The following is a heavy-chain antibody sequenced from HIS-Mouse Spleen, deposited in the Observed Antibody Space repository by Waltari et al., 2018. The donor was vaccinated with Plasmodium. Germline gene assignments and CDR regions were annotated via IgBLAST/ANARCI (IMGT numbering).Heavy chain of an antibody. Sequence: EVQLVESGGGLVQPGGSLRLPCAASGFTVSSNYMSWVRQAPGKGLEWVSVIYSGGSTYYADSVKGRFTISRDNSKNTLYLQMNSLRAEDTAVYYCARGSAGDAFDIWGQGTMVTVSS. J-gene: IGHJ3*02. V-gene: IGHV3-66*01. CDR2: IYSGGST. D-gene: IGHD3-10*01. CDR3: ARGSAGDAFDI. CDR1: GFTVSSNY.